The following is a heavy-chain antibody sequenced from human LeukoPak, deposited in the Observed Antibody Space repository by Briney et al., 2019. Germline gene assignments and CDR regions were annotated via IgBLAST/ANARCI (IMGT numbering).Heavy chain of an antibody. CDR2: ISSSETYI. J-gene: IGHJ6*02. CDR1: GFIFNSYT. D-gene: IGHD4-17*01. Sequence: GGSLRLSCAASGFIFNSYTMNWVRQAPGKGLEWVSFISSSETYIHYADSVRGRFTISRDNAKNSLYLQMNSLRAEDTAVYYCARAVAVSMGRYYGLDVWGQGTTVTVSS. V-gene: IGHV3-21*01. CDR3: ARAVAVSMGRYYGLDV.